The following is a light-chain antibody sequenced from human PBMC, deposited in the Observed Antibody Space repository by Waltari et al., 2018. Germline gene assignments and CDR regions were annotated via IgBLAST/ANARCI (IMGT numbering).Light chain of an antibody. J-gene: IGKJ4*01. CDR2: DGS. CDR3: QQGNDFPLT. Sequence: DIQMTQSPSSVSASVGDRVTITCRASQDISRWLAWYQQKAGKAPKFLIYDGSTLQSGVPSRVYGSGSGTDFTLTISSLQPEDFATYYCQQGNDFPLTFGGGTKVEI. CDR1: QDISRW. V-gene: IGKV1-12*01.